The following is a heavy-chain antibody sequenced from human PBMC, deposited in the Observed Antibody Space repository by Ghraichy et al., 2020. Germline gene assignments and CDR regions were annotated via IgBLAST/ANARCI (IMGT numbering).Heavy chain of an antibody. CDR1: GFTFSSYA. D-gene: IGHD3-22*01. J-gene: IGHJ4*02. Sequence: GESLNISCAASGFTFSSYAMSWVRQAPGKGLEWVSAISASGGSTYYADSVKGRFTISRDNSKNTLYLQMNTLRGEDTAVYFCSTVQGHYDSSDYWGQGTLVTVSS. CDR3: STVQGHYDSSDY. V-gene: IGHV3-23*01. CDR2: ISASGGST.